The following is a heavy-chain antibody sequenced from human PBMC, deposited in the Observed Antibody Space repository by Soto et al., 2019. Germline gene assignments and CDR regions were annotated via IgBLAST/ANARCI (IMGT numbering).Heavy chain of an antibody. J-gene: IGHJ5*02. CDR1: GFTFSSYG. CDR2: ISYDGSNK. CDR3: AKALGDYGDLPVWFDP. Sequence: GGSLRLSCAASGFTFSSYGMHWVRQAPGKGLEWVAVISYDGSNKYYADSVKGRFTISRDNSKNTRYLQMNSLRAEDTAVYYCAKALGDYGDLPVWFDPWGQGTLVTVSS. D-gene: IGHD4-17*01. V-gene: IGHV3-30*18.